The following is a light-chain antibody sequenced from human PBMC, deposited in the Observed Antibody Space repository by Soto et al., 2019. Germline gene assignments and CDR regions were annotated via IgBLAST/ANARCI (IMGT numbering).Light chain of an antibody. J-gene: IGLJ1*01. Sequence: QSVLTQPASVSGSPGQSITISCTGTSSDVGSYNLISWYQQYPGKAPKLMIYEVSKRPSGVSNRFSGSKSGNTASLTISWLQAEDEADYYCCSYAGSSTFFVFGTGTKVNVL. CDR2: EVS. CDR1: SSDVGSYNL. CDR3: CSYAGSSTFFV. V-gene: IGLV2-23*02.